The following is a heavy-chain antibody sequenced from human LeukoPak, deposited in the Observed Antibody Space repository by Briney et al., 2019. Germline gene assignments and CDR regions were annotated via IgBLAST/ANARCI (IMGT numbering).Heavy chain of an antibody. CDR1: GYTFTSYG. Sequence: ASVKVSCKASGYTFTSYGISWVRQAPGQGLEWMGWISAYNGNTNYAQKLQGRVTMTEDTSTDTAYMELSSLRSEDTAVYYCATVGDFWSGPSAGRGYYYYGMDVWGQGTTVTVSS. D-gene: IGHD3-3*01. V-gene: IGHV1-18*01. CDR2: ISAYNGNT. J-gene: IGHJ6*02. CDR3: ATVGDFWSGPSAGRGYYYYGMDV.